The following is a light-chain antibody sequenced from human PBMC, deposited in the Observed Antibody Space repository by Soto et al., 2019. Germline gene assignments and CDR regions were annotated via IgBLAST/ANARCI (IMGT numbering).Light chain of an antibody. J-gene: IGLJ1*01. CDR2: DVS. CDR3: CSYAGSYGYV. Sequence: QSALTQPRSVSGSPGQSFTISCTGTSSDVGGYNYVSWYQQHPGKAPKLMIYDVSNRPSGVPDRFSGSKSGNTASLTISGLQAEDEADYYCCSYAGSYGYVFGTGTKLTVL. V-gene: IGLV2-11*01. CDR1: SSDVGGYNY.